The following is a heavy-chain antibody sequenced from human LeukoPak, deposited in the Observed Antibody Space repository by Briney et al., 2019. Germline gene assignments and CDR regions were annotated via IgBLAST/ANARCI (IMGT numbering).Heavy chain of an antibody. CDR1: GFTFSSYA. CDR2: ISGSGGST. CDR3: AKAVSPAAMAYYFDY. V-gene: IGHV3-23*01. D-gene: IGHD2-2*01. J-gene: IGHJ4*02. Sequence: GGSLRLSCAASGFTFSSYAMSWVRRAPGKGLEWVSGISGSGGSTYYADSVKGRFTISRDNSKNTLYLQMNSLRAEDTAVYYCAKAVSPAAMAYYFDYWGQGTLVTVSS.